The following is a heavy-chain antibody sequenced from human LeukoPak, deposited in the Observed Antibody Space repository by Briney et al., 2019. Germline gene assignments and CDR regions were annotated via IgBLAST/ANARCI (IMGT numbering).Heavy chain of an antibody. J-gene: IGHJ4*02. D-gene: IGHD3-22*01. CDR3: ALGEGPVYYYDSSGYKDY. CDR2: IWYDGSIK. CDR1: GFTFSSYG. V-gene: IGHV3-33*01. Sequence: GGSLRLSCAASGFTFSSYGMHWVRQAPGKGLEWVTVIWYDGSIKYYADSVKGRFTISRDNSKNTLYLQMNSLRAEDTAVYYCALGEGPVYYYDSSGYKDYWGQGTLVTVSS.